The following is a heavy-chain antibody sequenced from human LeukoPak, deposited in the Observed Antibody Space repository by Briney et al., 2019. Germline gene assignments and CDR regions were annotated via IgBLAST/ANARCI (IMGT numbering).Heavy chain of an antibody. D-gene: IGHD5-12*01. CDR2: INHSGST. CDR3: AREGYSGYDSRVDY. CDR1: GGSFSGYY. J-gene: IGHJ4*02. V-gene: IGHV4-34*01. Sequence: SGTLSLTCAVYGGSFSGYYWSWIRQPPGKGLEWIGEINHSGSTNYNPSLKSRVTISVDTSKNQFSLKLSSVTAADTAVYYCAREGYSGYDSRVDYWGQGTLVTVSS.